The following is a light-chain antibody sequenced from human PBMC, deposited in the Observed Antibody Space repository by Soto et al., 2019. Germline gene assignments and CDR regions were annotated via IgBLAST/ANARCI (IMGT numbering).Light chain of an antibody. CDR2: GAS. V-gene: IGKV3-15*01. CDR1: QSVSID. Sequence: EIVMTPSPATVPVSPGERVTLSCRASQSVSIDLAWYQQKPGQAPRLLIYGASTRATDIPPSFTGSGSGTEFTLTISSLQSEDIAVYYCQQYNKWPQTFGQGTKVDIK. CDR3: QQYNKWPQT. J-gene: IGKJ1*01.